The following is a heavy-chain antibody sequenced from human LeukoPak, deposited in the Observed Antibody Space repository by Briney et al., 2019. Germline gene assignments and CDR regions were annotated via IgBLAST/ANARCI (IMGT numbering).Heavy chain of an antibody. CDR1: GFPFSSYE. CDR3: ARENIVVVVAAYYGMDV. V-gene: IGHV3-48*03. Sequence: PGGSLRLSCAASGFPFSSYEMNWVRQAPGKGLEWVSYISSSGSTIYYADSVKGRFTISRDNAKNSLYLQMNSLRAEDTAVYYCARENIVVVVAAYYGMDVWGQGTTVAVSS. D-gene: IGHD2-15*01. CDR2: ISSSGSTI. J-gene: IGHJ6*02.